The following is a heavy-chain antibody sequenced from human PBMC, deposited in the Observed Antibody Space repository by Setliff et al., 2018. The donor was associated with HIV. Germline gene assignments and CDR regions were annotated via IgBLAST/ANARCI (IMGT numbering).Heavy chain of an antibody. CDR2: IYYSGST. CDR1: GYSIISSKW. CDR3: VRLSETAMASFDS. D-gene: IGHD2-21*02. V-gene: IGHV4-28*01. J-gene: IGHJ4*02. Sequence: SETLSLTCTVSGYSIISSKWWGWIRQPPGKGLAWTGYIYYSGSTYYNPSLRSRVTISADTSKNQFSLRLSSVTAADTAVFYCVRLSETAMASFDSWGQGILVTVSS.